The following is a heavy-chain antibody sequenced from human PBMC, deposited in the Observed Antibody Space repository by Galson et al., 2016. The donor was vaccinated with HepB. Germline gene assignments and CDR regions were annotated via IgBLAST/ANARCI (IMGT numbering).Heavy chain of an antibody. CDR3: AKEGPSSWNDY. CDR1: GFTFRSYG. V-gene: IGHV3-48*03. CDR2: TYSSGASV. J-gene: IGHJ4*02. D-gene: IGHD2-2*01. Sequence: SLRLSCAASGFTFRSYGMNWVRQAPGKGLEWVSYTYSSGASVHYADSVKGRFTISRDNAKNSLFLQMNSLRSEDTAIYYCAKEGPSSWNDYWGQGTLVTVSS.